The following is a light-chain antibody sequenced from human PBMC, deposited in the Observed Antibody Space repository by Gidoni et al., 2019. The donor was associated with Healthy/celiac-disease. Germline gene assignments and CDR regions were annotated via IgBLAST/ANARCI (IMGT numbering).Light chain of an antibody. V-gene: IGLV2-14*01. CDR3: SSYTSSSTLVV. Sequence: QSALTQPASVSGSPGQSITISRTGTSSDVGGYNYVSWYQQHPGKAPKLMMYDVSNRPSGVSNRFSGSKSGNTASLTISGLQAEDEADYYCSSYTSSSTLVVFGTGTKVTVL. CDR1: SSDVGGYNY. J-gene: IGLJ1*01. CDR2: DVS.